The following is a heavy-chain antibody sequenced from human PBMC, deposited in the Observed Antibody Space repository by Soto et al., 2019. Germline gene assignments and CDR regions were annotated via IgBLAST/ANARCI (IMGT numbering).Heavy chain of an antibody. D-gene: IGHD3-10*01. CDR2: IYYSGST. CDR1: GGSISSSSYY. CDR3: ARHPLWFGELSTVDY. Sequence: SETLSLTCTVSGGSISSSSYYWGWIRQPPGKGLEWIGSIYYSGSTYYNPSLKSRVTISVDTSKNQFSLKLSSVTAADTAVYYCARHPLWFGELSTVDYWGQGTLVTVSS. J-gene: IGHJ4*02. V-gene: IGHV4-39*01.